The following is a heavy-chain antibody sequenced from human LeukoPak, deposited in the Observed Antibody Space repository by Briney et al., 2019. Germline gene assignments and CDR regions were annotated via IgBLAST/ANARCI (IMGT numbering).Heavy chain of an antibody. CDR2: ISASGGRT. CDR1: GFTFSSYS. V-gene: IGHV3-23*01. J-gene: IGHJ5*01. Sequence: EAGGSLRLSCAASGFTFSSYSMNWVRQAPGKGLEWVSVISASGGRTYYADSVKGRFTISRDNSKNTLFLQMSSLRADDTAVYYCAKVRGYYERGEPIPWFDCWGQGTLVTVSS. D-gene: IGHD3-16*01. CDR3: AKVRGYYERGEPIPWFDC.